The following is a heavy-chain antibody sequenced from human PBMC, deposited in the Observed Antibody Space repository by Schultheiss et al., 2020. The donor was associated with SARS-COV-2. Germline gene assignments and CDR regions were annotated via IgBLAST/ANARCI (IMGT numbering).Heavy chain of an antibody. D-gene: IGHD4-17*01. Sequence: GGSLRLSCAASGFTFSSYEMNWVRQAPGKGLEWVSAISGSGGSTYYADSVKGRFTISRDNSKNTLYLQMNSLRAEDTAVYYCAKDQIGAVTDYWGQGTLVTVSS. J-gene: IGHJ4*02. V-gene: IGHV3-23*01. CDR3: AKDQIGAVTDY. CDR1: GFTFSSYE. CDR2: ISGSGGST.